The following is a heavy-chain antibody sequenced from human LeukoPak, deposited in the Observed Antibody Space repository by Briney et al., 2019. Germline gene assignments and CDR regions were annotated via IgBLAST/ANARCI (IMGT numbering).Heavy chain of an antibody. CDR1: GVSISSYY. CDR2: INYRGST. J-gene: IGHJ3*01. Sequence: SETLSLTCTVSGVSISSYYWTWIRQPPGEGLEWIGYINYRGSTNYNPSLKSRVTISLDTSKNQFSLKLSSVTAADTAVYYCARALQPGVYAFDLYDQGKRVLVTS. CDR3: ARALQPGVYAFDL. V-gene: IGHV4-59*01. D-gene: IGHD6-13*01.